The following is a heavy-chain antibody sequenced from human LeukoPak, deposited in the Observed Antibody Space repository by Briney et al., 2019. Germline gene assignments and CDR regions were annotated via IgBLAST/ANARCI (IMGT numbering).Heavy chain of an antibody. V-gene: IGHV1-18*01. CDR3: ARDQVVVVAAFDP. CDR1: GYTFTSYG. J-gene: IGHJ5*02. CDR2: ISAYNGNT. D-gene: IGHD2-15*01. Sequence: GASVKVSCKASGYTFTSYGISWVRQAPGQGLEWMGWISAYNGNTNYAQKFQGRVTMTRDTSISTAYMELSRLRSDDTAMYYCARDQVVVVAAFDPWGQGTLVTVSS.